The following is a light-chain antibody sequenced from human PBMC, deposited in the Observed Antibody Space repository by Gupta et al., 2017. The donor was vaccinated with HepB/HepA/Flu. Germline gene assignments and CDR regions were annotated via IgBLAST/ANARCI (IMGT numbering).Light chain of an antibody. J-gene: IGLJ2*01. V-gene: IGLV3-21*03. CDR3: QPWDSNRDCRG. Sequence: SYVVTQSPSESVAPGKTARISCGGNNIGSKSVHWYQQKPGQAPLLLVYENTDRPSGIPERFSGSNSGNTATLNITRVEVGDEADYYWQPWDSNRDCRGVGGGTKLTGL. CDR1: NIGSKS. CDR2: ENT.